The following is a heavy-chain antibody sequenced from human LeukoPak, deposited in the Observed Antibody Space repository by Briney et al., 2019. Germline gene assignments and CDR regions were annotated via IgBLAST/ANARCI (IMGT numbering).Heavy chain of an antibody. J-gene: IGHJ5*02. D-gene: IGHD1-26*01. CDR3: ARHLCESYLQWFDP. Sequence: PSETLSLTCTVSGDSISSSNYYWGWIRQPPGKGLEWIGTIYYSGNTYYNPSLKNRVTISVDTSKSQFSLKLSSVTAADTAVYYCARHLCESYLQWFDPWGQGTLVTVSS. CDR2: IYYSGNT. V-gene: IGHV4-39*01. CDR1: GDSISSSNYY.